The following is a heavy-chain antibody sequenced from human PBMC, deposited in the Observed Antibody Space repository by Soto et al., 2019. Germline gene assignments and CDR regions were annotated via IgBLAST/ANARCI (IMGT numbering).Heavy chain of an antibody. CDR2: ISYSGST. D-gene: IGHD3-3*01. CDR3: ARHQFRGNFRGPFDY. J-gene: IGHJ4*02. V-gene: IGHV4-39*01. CDR1: GGSVSTSSDF. Sequence: PSETLSLTCTVSGGSVSTSSDFWDWLRQPPGKGLEWIGSISYSGSTYYNPSLKSRVTISIDTSKNQFSLKLSSVTAPDTAVYYCARHQFRGNFRGPFDYWGQGTLVTVSS.